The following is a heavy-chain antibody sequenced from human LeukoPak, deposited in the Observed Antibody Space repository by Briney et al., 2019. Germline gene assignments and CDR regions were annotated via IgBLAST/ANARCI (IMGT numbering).Heavy chain of an antibody. CDR3: ARRLPYYGMDV. J-gene: IGHJ6*02. CDR1: GFTFSSYE. CDR2: IGGIGSIM. Sequence: GGSLRLSCAASGFTFSSYEIHWVRQAPGEGLEWVSKIGGIGSIMYADSVKGRFTISTDSAKSSVYLQMNSLRAEDTAVYYCARRLPYYGMDVWGQGTTVTVSS. V-gene: IGHV3-48*03.